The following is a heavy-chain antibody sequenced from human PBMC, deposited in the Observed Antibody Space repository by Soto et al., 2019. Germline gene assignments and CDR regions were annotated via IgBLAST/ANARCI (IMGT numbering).Heavy chain of an antibody. Sequence: QVQLVESGGGMVQPGRSLRLSCAASGFTFSSYAMHWVRQAPGKGLEWVAVIWYDGSNKYYADSVKGRFTISRDNSKNTLYLQMNSLRAEDTAVYYCARDQYYYDSSGYYDDAFDIWGQGTMVTVSS. CDR3: ARDQYYYDSSGYYDDAFDI. CDR2: IWYDGSNK. V-gene: IGHV3-33*08. J-gene: IGHJ3*02. D-gene: IGHD3-22*01. CDR1: GFTFSSYA.